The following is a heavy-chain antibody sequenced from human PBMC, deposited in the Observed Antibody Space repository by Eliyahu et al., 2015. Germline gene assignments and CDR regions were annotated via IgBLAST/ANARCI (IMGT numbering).Heavy chain of an antibody. V-gene: IGHV1-69*04. D-gene: IGHD6-19*01. Sequence: QVQLVQSGAEVKKPGSSVKVXCKASGGTFSSYAXXWVRQAPGQGLEWMGRIIPILGIANYAQKFQGRVTITADKSTSTAYMELSSLRSEDTAVYYCASIGLSQWLVPAGYYGMDVWGQGTTVTVSS. J-gene: IGHJ6*02. CDR2: IIPILGIA. CDR3: ASIGLSQWLVPAGYYGMDV. CDR1: GGTFSSYA.